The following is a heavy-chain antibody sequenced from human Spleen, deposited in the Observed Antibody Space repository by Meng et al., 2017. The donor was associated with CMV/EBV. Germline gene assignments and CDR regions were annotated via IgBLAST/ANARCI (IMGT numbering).Heavy chain of an antibody. V-gene: IGHV1-69*04. CDR1: GDTFGSYP. J-gene: IGHJ4*02. CDR2: ILPLLGIV. Sequence: RISCKASGDTFGSYPIAWVRQAPGQGLGWMGRILPLLGIVNYEQKFQGRLTITADKSTSTAFMELTSLRSEDTAVYYCSRDVFGSSWGQGTLVTVSS. CDR3: SRDVFGSS. D-gene: IGHD3-3*01.